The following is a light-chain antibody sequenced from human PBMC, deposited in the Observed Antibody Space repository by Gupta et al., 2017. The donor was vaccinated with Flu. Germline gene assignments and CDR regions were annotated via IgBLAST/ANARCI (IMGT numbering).Light chain of an antibody. Sequence: EIGMTQSPGTLSVSPGKRATLSCRASQSVSSNLAWYQQKPGQAPRLLIYGASTRATGIPDRFSGSGSGTEFTLTISSLQSEDCAVYYCQQYNNWRGTFGQGTKVEIK. V-gene: IGKV3-15*01. CDR3: QQYNNWRGT. J-gene: IGKJ1*01. CDR1: QSVSSN. CDR2: GAS.